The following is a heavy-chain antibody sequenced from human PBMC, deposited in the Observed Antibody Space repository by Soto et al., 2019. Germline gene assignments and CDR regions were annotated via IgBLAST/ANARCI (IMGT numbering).Heavy chain of an antibody. V-gene: IGHV3-11*01. CDR1: GSTFSDYY. D-gene: IGHD3-3*01. Sequence: GGSLRLSCAASGSTFSDYYMSWIRQAPGKGLEWVSYISSSGSTIYYADSVKGRFTISRDNAKNSLYLQMNSLRAEDTAVYYCARDPYYDFWSGNDAFDIWGQGTMVTVSS. J-gene: IGHJ3*02. CDR3: ARDPYYDFWSGNDAFDI. CDR2: ISSSGSTI.